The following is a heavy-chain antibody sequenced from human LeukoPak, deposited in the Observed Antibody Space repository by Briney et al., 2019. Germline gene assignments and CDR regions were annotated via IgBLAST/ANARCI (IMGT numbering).Heavy chain of an antibody. J-gene: IGHJ3*02. V-gene: IGHV4-39*01. Sequence: SETLSLTCTVSGGSISSSSYYWGWIRQPPGKGLEWIGNIYYSGSTYYNPSLKSRVTISVDTSKNQFSLKLSSVTAADTAVYYCARPYSAHAFDIWGQGTMATVSS. CDR3: ARPYSAHAFDI. CDR2: IYYSGST. D-gene: IGHD3-16*01. CDR1: GGSISSSSYY.